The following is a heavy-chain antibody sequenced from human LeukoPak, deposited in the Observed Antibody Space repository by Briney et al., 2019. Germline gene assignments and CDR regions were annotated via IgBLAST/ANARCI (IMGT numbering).Heavy chain of an antibody. V-gene: IGHV3-23*01. CDR3: AELGITMIGGV. Sequence: GGSLRLSCAASGFTFSSYAMSWVRQAPGKGLEWVSAISGSGGSTYYADSVKGRFTISRDNAKNSLYLQMNSLRAEDTAVYYCAELGITMIGGVWGKETTVTISS. CDR2: ISGSGGST. J-gene: IGHJ6*04. D-gene: IGHD3-10*02. CDR1: GFTFSSYA.